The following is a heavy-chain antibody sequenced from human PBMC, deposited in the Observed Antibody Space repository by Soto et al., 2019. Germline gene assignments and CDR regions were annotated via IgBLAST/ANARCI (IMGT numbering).Heavy chain of an antibody. CDR1: GFMFGRYW. CDR2: IKRDGSEK. V-gene: IGHV3-7*03. J-gene: IGHJ4*02. D-gene: IGHD4-17*01. CDR3: ARVRATDYEIDY. Sequence: GGSLRLSCTASGFMFGRYWMTWVRHVPGKGLQWVANIKRDGSEKYYVDFVKGRFTISRDNADNSVFLDMNNLRVDDTATYYCARVRATDYEIDYWGQGALVTGFS.